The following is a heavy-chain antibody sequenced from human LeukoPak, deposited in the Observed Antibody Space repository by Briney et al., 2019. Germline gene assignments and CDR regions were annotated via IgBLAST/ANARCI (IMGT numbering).Heavy chain of an antibody. CDR1: GYPISSGYY. D-gene: IGHD3-22*01. CDR3: ARANYYDSSGYNDY. V-gene: IGHV4-38-2*02. Sequence: SETLSLTCTVSGYPISSGYYWGWIRQPPGKGLERIGSIYHSGSTYYNPSLKSRVTISVDTSKNQFSLKLSSVTAANTAVYYCARANYYDSSGYNDYWGQGTLVTVSS. CDR2: IYHSGST. J-gene: IGHJ4*02.